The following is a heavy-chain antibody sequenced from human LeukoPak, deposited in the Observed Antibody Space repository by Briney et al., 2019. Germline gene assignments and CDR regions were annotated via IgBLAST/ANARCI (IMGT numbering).Heavy chain of an antibody. J-gene: IGHJ4*02. V-gene: IGHV3-30*04. CDR1: GFTFSSYA. CDR2: ISYDGSNK. Sequence: GRSLRLSCAASGFTFSSYAMHWVRQAPGKGLEWVAVISYDGSNKYYADSVKGRFTISKDNSKNTLYLQMNSLRAEDTAVYYCARERGTGYYDSSGYYDSYFDYWGQGTLVTVSS. CDR3: ARERGTGYYDSSGYYDSYFDY. D-gene: IGHD3-22*01.